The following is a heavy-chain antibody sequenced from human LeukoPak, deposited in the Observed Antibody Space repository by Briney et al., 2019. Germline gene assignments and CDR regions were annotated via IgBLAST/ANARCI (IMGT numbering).Heavy chain of an antibody. CDR2: ISSSSSTI. D-gene: IGHD6-19*01. CDR3: ARGHRYSSGWGAFDI. V-gene: IGHV3-48*04. Sequence: GGSLRLSCAASGFTFSGYSMNWVRQAPGKGLEWVSYISSSSSTIYYADSVKGRFTISRDNAKNSLYLQMNSLRAEDTAVYYCARGHRYSSGWGAFDIWGQGTMVTVSS. CDR1: GFTFSGYS. J-gene: IGHJ3*02.